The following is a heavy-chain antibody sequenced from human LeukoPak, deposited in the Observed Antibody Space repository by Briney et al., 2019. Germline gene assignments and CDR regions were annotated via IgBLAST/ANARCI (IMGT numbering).Heavy chain of an antibody. CDR1: GGSISSGAYY. V-gene: IGHV4-31*03. CDR2: IYYSGST. CDR3: ARVSIQLERPARFDP. J-gene: IGHJ5*02. Sequence: PSETLSLTCTVSGGSISSGAYYWSWIRQHPGKGLEWIGYIYYSGSTYYNPSLKSRVTISVDTSNNQLSLRLSSVTAADTAVYYCARVSIQLERPARFDPWGQGTLVTVSS. D-gene: IGHD1-1*01.